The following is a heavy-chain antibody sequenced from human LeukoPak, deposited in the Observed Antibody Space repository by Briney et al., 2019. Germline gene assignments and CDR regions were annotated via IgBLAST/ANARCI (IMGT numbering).Heavy chain of an antibody. V-gene: IGHV1-2*02. J-gene: IGHJ4*02. CDR2: INPYSGGT. CDR1: AYTITAYY. CDR3: ASTENCDY. Sequence: ASVKVSCQASAYTITAYYMYWVQQAPGQGLEWVGWINPYSGGTNYAQKFQGRVTMTRDTSISTAYMELSSLRSDDAAVYYCASTENCDYWGQGTLVTVSS.